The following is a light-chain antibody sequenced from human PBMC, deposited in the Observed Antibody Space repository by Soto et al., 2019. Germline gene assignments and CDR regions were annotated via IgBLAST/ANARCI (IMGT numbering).Light chain of an antibody. CDR2: WAS. CDR1: QSVFYSSTNKNY. Sequence: DIVMTQSPDSLAVALGERATINCKSSQSVFYSSTNKNYLAWYQHKPGQPPRLLIYWASTRESGVPDRFSGSGSGIDFTLTISSLQAEDVAVYYCQQFYNTPRTFGQGTKLEIK. CDR3: QQFYNTPRT. V-gene: IGKV4-1*01. J-gene: IGKJ2*01.